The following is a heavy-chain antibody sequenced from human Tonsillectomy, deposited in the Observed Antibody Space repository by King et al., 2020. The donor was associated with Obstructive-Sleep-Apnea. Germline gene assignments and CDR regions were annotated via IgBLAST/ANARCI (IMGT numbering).Heavy chain of an antibody. J-gene: IGHJ2*01. Sequence: VQLQESGPGLVKPSETLSLTCNVSGGSISSNYWSWIRQPPGKGLEWIGNIFHSGSTNYSPSLKSRVTMSFDTSKNQFSLKLSSVTATDTAVYYCARDLTSARRYWFFDLWGRGTLDTVSS. CDR3: ARDLTSARRYWFFDL. CDR1: GGSISSNY. CDR2: IFHSGST. D-gene: IGHD3-16*01. V-gene: IGHV4-59*01.